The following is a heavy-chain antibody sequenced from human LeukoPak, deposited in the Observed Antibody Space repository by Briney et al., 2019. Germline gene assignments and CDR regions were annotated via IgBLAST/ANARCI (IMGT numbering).Heavy chain of an antibody. J-gene: IGHJ5*02. CDR3: ARDQTYYDFWSGYYGFDP. D-gene: IGHD3-3*01. V-gene: IGHV4-30-4*02. CDR2: IYYSGST. CDR1: GGSISSGDYY. Sequence: SETLSLTCTVSGGSISSGDYYWSWIRQRPGKGLEWIGYIYYSGSTYYNPSLKSRVTISVDTSKNQFSLKLSSVTAADTAVYYGARDQTYYDFWSGYYGFDPWGQGTLVTVSS.